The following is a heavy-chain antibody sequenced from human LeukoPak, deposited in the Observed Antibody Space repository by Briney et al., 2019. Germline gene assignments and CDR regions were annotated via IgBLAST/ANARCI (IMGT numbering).Heavy chain of an antibody. CDR2: IYYSGST. Sequence: PSETLSLTCAVYGGSFSGYYWSWIRQPPGKGLEWIGYIYYSGSTNYNPSLKSRVTISVDTSKNQFSLKLSSVTAADTAVYYCARCPLMDDFWSGQFDIWGQGTMVTVSS. D-gene: IGHD3-3*01. CDR1: GGSFSGYY. V-gene: IGHV4-59*08. CDR3: ARCPLMDDFWSGQFDI. J-gene: IGHJ3*02.